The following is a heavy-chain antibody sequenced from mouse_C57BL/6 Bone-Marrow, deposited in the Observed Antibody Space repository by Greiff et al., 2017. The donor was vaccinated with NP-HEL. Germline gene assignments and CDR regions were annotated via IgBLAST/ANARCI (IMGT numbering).Heavy chain of an antibody. CDR2: IRNKANGYTT. CDR3: ARYIEGFFTWYFDV. D-gene: IGHD2-12*01. J-gene: IGHJ1*03. CDR1: GFTFTDYY. Sequence: EVHLVESGGGLVQPGGSLSLSCAASGFTFTDYYMSWVRQPPGKALEWLGFIRNKANGYTTEYSASVKGRFTISRDNSQSILYLQMNALRAEDSATYYCARYIEGFFTWYFDVWGTGTTVTVSS. V-gene: IGHV7-3*01.